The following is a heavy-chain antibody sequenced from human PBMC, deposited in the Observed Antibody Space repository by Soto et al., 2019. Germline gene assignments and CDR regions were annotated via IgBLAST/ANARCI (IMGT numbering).Heavy chain of an antibody. V-gene: IGHV3-30-3*01. CDR2: VSYDGGNE. D-gene: IGHD5-12*01. J-gene: IGHJ4*02. Sequence: QVQLVESGGGVVQPGRSLRLSCTASGFTFRSYAMHWVRQAPGKGLEWVASVSYDGGNEHYADSVKGRFTISRDNSKNTLSLQMNSLRVEDTAVVYCARASGYDKWDTLNYWGQGTQVTVSS. CDR1: GFTFRSYA. CDR3: ARASGYDKWDTLNY.